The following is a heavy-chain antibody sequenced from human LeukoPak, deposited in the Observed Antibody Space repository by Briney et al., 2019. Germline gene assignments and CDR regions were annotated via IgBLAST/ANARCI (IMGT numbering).Heavy chain of an antibody. CDR2: ISYDGGNK. V-gene: IGHV3-30*04. Sequence: GRSLRLSCAASGFAFSDYAMHWVRQAPGKGLEWVAVISYDGGNKYYADSVKGRFTVSRDNSKSTLYLQMNSLRVEDTAVHYCARGTRIGATGDAAFDIWGQGTMVTVSS. CDR1: GFAFSDYA. D-gene: IGHD6-13*01. CDR3: ARGTRIGATGDAAFDI. J-gene: IGHJ3*02.